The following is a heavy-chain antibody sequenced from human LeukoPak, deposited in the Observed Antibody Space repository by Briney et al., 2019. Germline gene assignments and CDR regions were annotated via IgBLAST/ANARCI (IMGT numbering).Heavy chain of an antibody. CDR1: GFTLSDSA. J-gene: IGHJ5*02. V-gene: IGHV3-73*01. Sequence: PGGSLRLSCAASGFTLSDSAIHWVRQASGKGLEWVGLIDRPAKSYATAYGASVGGRFTISRDGSKNTAYLQMDSLKTEDTALYYCTRDRGTYNWLDPWGQGTLVTVSS. D-gene: IGHD1-26*01. CDR3: TRDRGTYNWLDP. CDR2: IDRPAKSYAT.